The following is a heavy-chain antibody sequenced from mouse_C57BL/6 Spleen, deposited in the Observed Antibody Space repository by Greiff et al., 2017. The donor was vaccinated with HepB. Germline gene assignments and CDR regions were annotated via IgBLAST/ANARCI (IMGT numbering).Heavy chain of an antibody. V-gene: IGHV1-15*01. CDR3: TREGHYYGAMDY. Sequence: QVQLQQSGAELVRPGASVTLSCKASGYTFTDYEMHWVKQTPVHGLEWIGAIDPETGGTAYNQKFKGKAILTADKSSSTAYMELRSLTSEDSAVYYCTREGHYYGAMDYWGQGTSVTVSS. D-gene: IGHD1-2*01. CDR2: IDPETGGT. J-gene: IGHJ4*01. CDR1: GYTFTDYE.